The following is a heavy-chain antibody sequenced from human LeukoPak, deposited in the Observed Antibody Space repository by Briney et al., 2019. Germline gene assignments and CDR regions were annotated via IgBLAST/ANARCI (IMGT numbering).Heavy chain of an antibody. CDR1: GFSISVSEFSISDSY. CDR2: IFPSGGEI. J-gene: IGHJ4*02. Sequence: GGSLRLSCVVSGFSISVSEFSISDSYMTWIRQTPGKGLEWVSSIFPSGGEIHYADSVRGRFTISRDNSKSTLSLQMNSLRAEDTAIYYCETYRQVLLPFESWGQGTLVTVSS. D-gene: IGHD2-8*02. CDR3: ETYRQVLLPFES. V-gene: IGHV3-23*01.